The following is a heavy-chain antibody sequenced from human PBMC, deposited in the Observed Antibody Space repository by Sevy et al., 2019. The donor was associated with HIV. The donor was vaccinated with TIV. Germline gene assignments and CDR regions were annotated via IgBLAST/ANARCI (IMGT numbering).Heavy chain of an antibody. CDR1: GFTFSNYG. V-gene: IGHV3-30*18. J-gene: IGHJ6*02. CDR3: AKDLLQLTIKELAQDYYYGMDV. Sequence: GGSLRLSCVASGFTFSNYGIHWVRQAPGKGLEWVAITSYDGHNNYYEDSVKGRFTISRDNSKNTLYLQMNSLRAEDTAVYYCAKDLLQLTIKELAQDYYYGMDVWGQGTTVTVSS. CDR2: TSYDGHNN. D-gene: IGHD1-26*01.